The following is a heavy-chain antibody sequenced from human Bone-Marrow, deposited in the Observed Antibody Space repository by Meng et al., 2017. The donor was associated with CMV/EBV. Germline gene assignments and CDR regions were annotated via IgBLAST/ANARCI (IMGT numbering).Heavy chain of an antibody. V-gene: IGHV3-21*04. J-gene: IGHJ5*02. Sequence: EVQLVESGGGLVKPGGSLRLSCAASGFTFSSYSMNWVRQAPGKGLEWVSSISSSSSYIYYADSVKGRFTISRDNAKNSLYLQMNSLRAEDTAVYYCAKRGHTNWFDPWGQGTLVTVSS. CDR2: ISSSSSYI. CDR3: AKRGHTNWFDP. D-gene: IGHD3-10*01. CDR1: GFTFSSYS.